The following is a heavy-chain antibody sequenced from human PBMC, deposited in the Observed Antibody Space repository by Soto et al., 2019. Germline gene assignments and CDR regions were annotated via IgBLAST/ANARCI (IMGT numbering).Heavy chain of an antibody. V-gene: IGHV3-23*01. CDR2: ISGSGGSA. D-gene: IGHD3-16*01. J-gene: IGHJ4*02. Sequence: EVQLLESGGDLVQPGGSLRLSCAASGFTFSSYAMSWVRQAPGKGLEWVSSISGSGGSAFYADSVKGRFTISRDNSKDTLYLQINSLRAEDTAVYYCAKNLEERLYIYLDHWGQGTLVTVSS. CDR1: GFTFSSYA. CDR3: AKNLEERLYIYLDH.